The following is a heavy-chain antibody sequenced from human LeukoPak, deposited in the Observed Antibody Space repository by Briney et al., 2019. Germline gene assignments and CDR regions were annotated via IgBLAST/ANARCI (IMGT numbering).Heavy chain of an antibody. CDR2: VYYSGST. CDR3: ASYHKFQRHAAY. Sequence: SETLSLTCTVSGASIFSYYWSWIRQPPGKGLEWIGYVYYSGSTNYNPSLKSRVTMSVDTSKNQFSLQLSSVTAADTAVYYCASYHKFQRHAAYWGQGTLVAVSS. V-gene: IGHV4-59*01. J-gene: IGHJ4*02. CDR1: GASIFSYY. D-gene: IGHD2-2*01.